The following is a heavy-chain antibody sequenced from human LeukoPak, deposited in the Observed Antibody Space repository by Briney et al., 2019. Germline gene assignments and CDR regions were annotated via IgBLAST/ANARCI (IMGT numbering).Heavy chain of an antibody. J-gene: IGHJ6*03. CDR2: IRYDGSNK. V-gene: IGHV3-30*02. CDR1: GFTFSSYG. D-gene: IGHD1-14*01. CDR3: AKTGPFTYYYYMDV. Sequence: PGGSLRLSCAASGFTFSSYGMHWVRQAPGKGLEWVAFIRYDGSNKYYADSVKGRFTISRDNSKNTLYLQMNSLRAEDTAVYYCAKTGPFTYYYYMDVWGKGTTVTVSS.